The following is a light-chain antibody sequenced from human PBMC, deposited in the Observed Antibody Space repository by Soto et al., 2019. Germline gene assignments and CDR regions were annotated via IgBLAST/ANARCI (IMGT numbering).Light chain of an antibody. CDR3: MQGLHAPWT. Sequence: DVVMTQSPLSLPVTPGEPASISCRSSQSLLHSNGNTYLDWYLQKPGQSPQLLIYLSFNRASGVPDRFSGSGTGTDFTLKISRVEAEDVGVYYCMQGLHAPWTFGQGTKVEIK. J-gene: IGKJ1*01. V-gene: IGKV2-28*01. CDR2: LSF. CDR1: QSLLHSNGNTY.